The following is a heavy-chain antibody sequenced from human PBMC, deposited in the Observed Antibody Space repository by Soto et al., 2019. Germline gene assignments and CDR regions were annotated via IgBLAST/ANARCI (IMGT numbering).Heavy chain of an antibody. Sequence: QVQLVQSGAEVKKPGASVRVSCKASGYTFTSYYIHWVRQAPGQGLEWVSIINPVGGSTNYAQKLQGRVTVTRDTSTSTVHMALSSLRSEYTAVYYCARGWGRVGYGVDVWGQGTTVTVSS. CDR1: GYTFTSYY. CDR3: ARGWGRVGYGVDV. D-gene: IGHD1-26*01. CDR2: INPVGGST. V-gene: IGHV1-46*04. J-gene: IGHJ6*02.